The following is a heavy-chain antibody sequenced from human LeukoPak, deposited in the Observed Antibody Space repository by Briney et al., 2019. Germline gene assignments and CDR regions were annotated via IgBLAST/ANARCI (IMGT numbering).Heavy chain of an antibody. J-gene: IGHJ4*02. CDR3: VKDWRDESNCGGDCPQY. Sequence: GGSLRLSCVASGFTFSAYSMTWVRQAPGKGLDWVSSISVSGGGTYCADSVRGRFTISRDNSKNTLYLHMNSLRAEDTAVYYCVKDWRDESNCGGDCPQYWGQGTLVTVSS. CDR1: GFTFSAYS. V-gene: IGHV3-23*01. CDR2: ISVSGGGT. D-gene: IGHD2-21*02.